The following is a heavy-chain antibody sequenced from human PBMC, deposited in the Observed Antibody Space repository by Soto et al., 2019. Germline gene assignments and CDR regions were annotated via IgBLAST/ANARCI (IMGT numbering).Heavy chain of an antibody. CDR2: FSAYNGNI. D-gene: IGHD3-10*01. CDR1: GYTFTNYG. V-gene: IGHV1-18*01. CDR3: ARDRKGFGELYWFDP. J-gene: IGHJ5*02. Sequence: QVQLVQSGAEVKMPGASVKVSCKASGYTFTNYGISWVRQAPGQGFEWMGWFSAYNGNIKYTQKLQGRVAMTTDTATSTAYMELRSLRSDDTAVYYCARDRKGFGELYWFDPWGQGTLVTVSS.